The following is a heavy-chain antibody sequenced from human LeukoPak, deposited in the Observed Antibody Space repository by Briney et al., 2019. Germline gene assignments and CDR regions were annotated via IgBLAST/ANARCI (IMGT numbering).Heavy chain of an antibody. Sequence: GASVKVSCKASGGTFSSYAISWVRQAPGQGLEWMGGIIPIFGTANYAQKFQGRVTITADKSTSPAYLELSSLRSEDTAVYYCARDPSYDILTGDGEADYYYGMDVWGKGTTATVSS. CDR3: ARDPSYDILTGDGEADYYYGMDV. CDR2: IIPIFGTA. D-gene: IGHD3-9*01. V-gene: IGHV1-69*06. J-gene: IGHJ6*04. CDR1: GGTFSSYA.